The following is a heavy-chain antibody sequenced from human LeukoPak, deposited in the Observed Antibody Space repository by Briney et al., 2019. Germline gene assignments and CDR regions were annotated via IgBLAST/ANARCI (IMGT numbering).Heavy chain of an antibody. CDR2: MNPNSGNT. CDR3: ARGHWERTYDFWSGYRTIMDV. D-gene: IGHD3-3*01. J-gene: IGHJ6*04. CDR1: GYTFTSYD. Sequence: GASVKVSCKASGYTFTSYDINWVRQATGQGLEWMGWMNPNSGNTGYAQKFQGRVTMTRNTSISTAYMELSSLRSEDTAVYYCARGHWERTYDFWSGYRTIMDVWGKGTTVTVSS. V-gene: IGHV1-8*01.